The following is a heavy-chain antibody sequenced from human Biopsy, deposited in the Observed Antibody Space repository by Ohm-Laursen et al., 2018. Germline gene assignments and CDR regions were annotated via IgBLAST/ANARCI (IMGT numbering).Heavy chain of an antibody. J-gene: IGHJ4*02. V-gene: IGHV1-46*01. CDR2: INPSGSDA. D-gene: IGHD3-10*01. Sequence: GASVKVSCKASGYTFTNYYMHWVRQAPGQGLEWMGIINPSGSDATYAQKFQGRVTMTRDTSTSTAYMDLSSLRSEDTAVYYCAADSGSGSHFRFDYWCQGALVSVSS. CDR1: GYTFTNYY. CDR3: AADSGSGSHFRFDY.